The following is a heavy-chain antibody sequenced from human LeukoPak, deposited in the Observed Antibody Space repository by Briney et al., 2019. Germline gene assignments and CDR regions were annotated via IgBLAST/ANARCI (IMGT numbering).Heavy chain of an antibody. J-gene: IGHJ3*02. Sequence: ASVKVSRMTSRGTLNSYGLNWVRPAPGQGLEWMGGIIPIFRTSNYAQKFQGRVTITTDGSSTTAYMEMSNLRFDDTAVYCCARALVQPSGAFDIWGEGTMVTVSS. CDR2: IIPIFRTS. D-gene: IGHD1-26*01. V-gene: IGHV1-69*05. CDR1: RGTLNSYG. CDR3: ARALVQPSGAFDI.